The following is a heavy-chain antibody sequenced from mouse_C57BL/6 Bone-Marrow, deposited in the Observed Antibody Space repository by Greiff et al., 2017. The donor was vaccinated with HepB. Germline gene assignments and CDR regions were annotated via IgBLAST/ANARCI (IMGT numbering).Heavy chain of an antibody. CDR2: ISNGGGST. J-gene: IGHJ3*01. CDR3: ARRSLGSNSFAY. V-gene: IGHV5-12*01. CDR1: GFTFSDYY. Sequence: EVNVVESGGGLVQPGGSLKLSCAASGFTFSDYYMYWVRQTPEKRLEWVAYISNGGGSTYYPDTVKGRFTISRDNAKNTLYLQMSRLKSEDTAMYYCARRSLGSNSFAYWGQGTLVTVSA. D-gene: IGHD2-5*01.